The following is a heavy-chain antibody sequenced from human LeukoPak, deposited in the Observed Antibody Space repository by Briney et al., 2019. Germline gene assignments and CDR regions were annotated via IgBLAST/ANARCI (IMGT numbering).Heavy chain of an antibody. D-gene: IGHD2-2*01. CDR1: GFTFSSYE. J-gene: IGHJ4*02. Sequence: PGGSLRLSCAASGFTFSSYEMNWVRQAPGKGLEWVSYISTSGSPIYYADSVKGRFTISRDNAKNSLYLQMNCLRAEDTAVYYCARKYCSSTSCLFDYWGQGTLVTVSS. CDR2: ISTSGSPI. V-gene: IGHV3-48*03. CDR3: ARKYCSSTSCLFDY.